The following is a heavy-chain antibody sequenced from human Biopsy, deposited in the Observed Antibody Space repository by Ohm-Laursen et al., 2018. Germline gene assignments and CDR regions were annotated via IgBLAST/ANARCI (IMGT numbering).Heavy chain of an antibody. CDR1: DDSIRNFY. J-gene: IGHJ3*01. V-gene: IGHV4-59*08. CDR3: ARLGNFWNAEEGLDL. D-gene: IGHD3-3*01. CDR2: ASYSGYT. Sequence: GTLSLTCTVSDDSIRNFYWTWIRQPPGQGLEWIGHASYSGYTNYNPSLKSRVTISVDTSKNHFSLNLRSLTAADTAVYSCARLGNFWNAEEGLDLWGLGTMVTVSS.